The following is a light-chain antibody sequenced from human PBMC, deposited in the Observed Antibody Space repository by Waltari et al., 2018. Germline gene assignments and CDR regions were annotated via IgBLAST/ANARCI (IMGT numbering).Light chain of an antibody. J-gene: IGLJ2*01. V-gene: IGLV3-1*01. CDR2: KDD. Sequence: CRYQENPGQSPVLVISKDDKRPSGIPERFSGSNSGNTATLTISGTQAMDEADFYCQAWDSGTVVFGGGTKLTVL. CDR3: QAWDSGTVV.